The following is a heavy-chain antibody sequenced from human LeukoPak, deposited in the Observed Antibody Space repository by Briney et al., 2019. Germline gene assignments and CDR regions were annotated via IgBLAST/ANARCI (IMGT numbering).Heavy chain of an antibody. CDR1: GFIFSSFP. CDR3: ARGLSRGAPDYFDN. Sequence: GGSLRLSCAASGFIFSSFPMHWVRQAPGKGLEWVAVISHDGKVKYYADSVKGRFTISRDDSANTLSLQMNSLRPEDTGIYYCARGLSRGAPDYFDNWGQGTLVTVSS. J-gene: IGHJ4*02. CDR2: ISHDGKVK. V-gene: IGHV3-30*04. D-gene: IGHD3-10*01.